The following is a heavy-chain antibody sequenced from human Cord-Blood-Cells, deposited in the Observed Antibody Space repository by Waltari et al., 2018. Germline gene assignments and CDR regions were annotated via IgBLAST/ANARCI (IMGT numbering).Heavy chain of an antibody. V-gene: IGHV3-48*02. CDR1: GFTFSSDS. Sequence: EVQLVESGGGLVQPGGSLRLSCAASGFTFSSDSMTWVRQAPGKGLEWVSYISSSSSTICYSDSVKGRFTISRDNAKNSLYLQMNSLRDEDTAVYYCARSGSVKYGPILYSSSSGDYFDYWGQGTLVTVSS. J-gene: IGHJ4*02. CDR2: ISSSSSTI. D-gene: IGHD6-6*01. CDR3: ARSGSVKYGPILYSSSSGDYFDY.